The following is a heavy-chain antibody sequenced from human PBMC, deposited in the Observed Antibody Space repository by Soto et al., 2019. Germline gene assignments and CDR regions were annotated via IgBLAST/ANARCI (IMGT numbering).Heavy chain of an antibody. CDR1: GYTFTNYD. V-gene: IGHV1-8*01. D-gene: IGHD1-26*01. CDR3: ARFVRHQLPTIDY. J-gene: IGHJ4*02. Sequence: ASVKVSCKASGYTFTNYDINWVRQATGQGLEWMGWMNPSNGNTGYAQKFQGRATMTRDTSISTAYMELSSLTSADTAVYYCARFVRHQLPTIDYWGQGALVTVS. CDR2: MNPSNGNT.